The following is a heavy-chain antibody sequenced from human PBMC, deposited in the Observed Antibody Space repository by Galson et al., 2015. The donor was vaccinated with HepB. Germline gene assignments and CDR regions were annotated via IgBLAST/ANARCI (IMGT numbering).Heavy chain of an antibody. J-gene: IGHJ2*01. CDR3: ARGDCSSTSCYRTRTYANWYFDL. D-gene: IGHD2-2*01. Sequence: TLSLTCAVSGGSISSGGYSWSWIRQPPGKGLEWIGYIYHSGSTYYNPSLKSRVTISVDRSKNQFSLKLSSVTAADTAVYYCARGDCSSTSCYRTRTYANWYFDLWGRGTLVTVSS. CDR1: GGSISSGGYS. V-gene: IGHV4-30-2*01. CDR2: IYHSGST.